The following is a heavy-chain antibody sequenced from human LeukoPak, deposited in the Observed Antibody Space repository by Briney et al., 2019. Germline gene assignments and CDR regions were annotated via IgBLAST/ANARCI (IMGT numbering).Heavy chain of an antibody. Sequence: GGSLRLSCAASGFSFRSFEMSWVRQAPGKGLECLAYISSASGTIYHADSVKGRFTISRDNANNSLYLQMNSLRAEDTAIYYCARSTELSDPYYGMDVWGQGTTVTVSS. CDR2: ISSASGTI. V-gene: IGHV3-48*03. D-gene: IGHD1-26*01. CDR3: ARSTELSDPYYGMDV. J-gene: IGHJ6*02. CDR1: GFSFRSFE.